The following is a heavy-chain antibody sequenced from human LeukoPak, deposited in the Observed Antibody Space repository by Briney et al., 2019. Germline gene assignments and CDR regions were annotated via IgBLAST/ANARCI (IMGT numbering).Heavy chain of an antibody. Sequence: ASVKVSFKASGYTFTSYDINWVRQATGQGLEWMGWMNPNSGNTGYAQKFQGRVTMTRTTSISTAYMELSSLRSGDTAVYYCARVEAGDSSFDYWGQGTLVTVSS. J-gene: IGHJ4*02. CDR1: GYTFTSYD. D-gene: IGHD6-6*01. CDR3: ARVEAGDSSFDY. CDR2: MNPNSGNT. V-gene: IGHV1-8*01.